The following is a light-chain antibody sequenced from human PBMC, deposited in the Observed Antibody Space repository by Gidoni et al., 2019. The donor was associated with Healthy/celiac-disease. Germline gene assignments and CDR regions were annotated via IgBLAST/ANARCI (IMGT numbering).Light chain of an antibody. J-gene: IGLJ3*02. CDR3: SSYTSSSTWV. Sequence: QSALTQPGSVYWCHGKSITISCTGTSRDGGGSHYVSWYQQHPGQAPKLMTYDVRNRPSGVSNLFSGSHSGNPASLTISGLQAEDEADYYCSSYTSSSTWVFGGVTNLTVL. CDR2: DVR. V-gene: IGLV2-14*03. CDR1: SRDGGGSHY.